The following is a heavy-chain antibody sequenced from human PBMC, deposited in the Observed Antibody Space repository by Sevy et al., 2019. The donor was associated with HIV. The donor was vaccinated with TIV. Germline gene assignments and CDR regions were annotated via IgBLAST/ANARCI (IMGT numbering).Heavy chain of an antibody. D-gene: IGHD3-22*01. CDR1: GFIFDDYG. V-gene: IGHV3-9*01. Sequence: GGSLRLSCAASGFIFDDYGMHWVRQAPGKGLEWVSGISWNSGSIGYADPVKGRFTISRDNAKNSLYLQMSSLRGEDTALYYCAKDTMSYYDTSGDYGGYFDSWGQGILVTVSS. J-gene: IGHJ4*02. CDR3: AKDTMSYYDTSGDYGGYFDS. CDR2: ISWNSGSI.